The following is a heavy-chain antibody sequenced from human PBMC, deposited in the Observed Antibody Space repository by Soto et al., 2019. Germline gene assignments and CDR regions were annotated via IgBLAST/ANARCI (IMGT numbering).Heavy chain of an antibody. D-gene: IGHD2-15*01. CDR1: GFTFKNYG. J-gene: IGHJ4*02. Sequence: QVQLVESGGGVVQPGNSLRLSCAASGFTFKNYGIHWVRQSPGKGLEGVALVSYLGSEKYYIDSVKGRFSVSRDNSKNTVYLQMNSLRPEDKAVYYCAKDRLLRTYYFDSWSQGTRVTVSS. V-gene: IGHV3-30*18. CDR2: VSYLGSEK. CDR3: AKDRLLRTYYFDS.